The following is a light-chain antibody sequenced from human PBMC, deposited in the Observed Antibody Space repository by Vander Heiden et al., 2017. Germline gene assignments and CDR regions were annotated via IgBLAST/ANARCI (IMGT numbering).Light chain of an antibody. V-gene: IGKV3-15*01. CDR1: QSVSSN. CDR3: QQYNNLPRSS. Sequence: EIVMTHSPATLSVSTGARAPLPSRASQSVSSNSAWYQQKPGQAPRLLIYGASTRATCIPARFSGSGSGTEFTLTISSLQSEDFAVYYCQQYNNLPRSSFRQGTKLEIK. CDR2: GAS. J-gene: IGKJ2*01.